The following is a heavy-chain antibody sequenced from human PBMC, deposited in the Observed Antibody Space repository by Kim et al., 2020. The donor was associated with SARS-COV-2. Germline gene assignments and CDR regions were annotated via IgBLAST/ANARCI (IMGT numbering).Heavy chain of an antibody. D-gene: IGHD6-19*01. CDR3: ARDSGSSGRDY. CDR1: GGSISSSSYY. CDR2: IYYSGST. J-gene: IGHJ4*02. V-gene: IGHV4-39*07. Sequence: SETLSLTCTVSGGSISSSSYYWGWIRQPPGKGLEWIGSIYYSGSTYYNPSLKSRVTISVDTSKNQFSLKLSSVTAADTAVYYCARDSGSSGRDYWGQGTLVTVSS.